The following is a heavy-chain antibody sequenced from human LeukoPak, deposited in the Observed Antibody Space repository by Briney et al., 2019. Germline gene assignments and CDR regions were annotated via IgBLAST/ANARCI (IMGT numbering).Heavy chain of an antibody. Sequence: ASVKVSCKASGGTFSSYAFSWVRQAPGQGLQWMGGIIPILGTTKYAQQFQGRVTMTTDESPSTAFMELRSLRSEDTAIYYCAKDDGSATMGFDSWGQGSLVSVSS. V-gene: IGHV1-69*05. CDR2: IIPILGTT. CDR1: GGTFSSYA. J-gene: IGHJ5*01. D-gene: IGHD1-26*01. CDR3: AKDDGSATMGFDS.